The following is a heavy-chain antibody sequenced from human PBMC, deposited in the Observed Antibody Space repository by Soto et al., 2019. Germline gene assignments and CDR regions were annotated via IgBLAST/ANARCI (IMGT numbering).Heavy chain of an antibody. CDR1: GLTFNDYS. V-gene: IGHV3-21*01. CDR2: ISSSGTYI. Sequence: GGSLRLSCETSGLTFNDYSIHWVRQAPEKGLEWVSSISSSGTYIYYADSVKGRFAISRDNANNVMYLQMDTLRAEDTAVYYCVRAGHVFDVHYYGMDLWGQGTTVTVSS. CDR3: VRAGHVFDVHYYGMDL. D-gene: IGHD3-10*01. J-gene: IGHJ6*02.